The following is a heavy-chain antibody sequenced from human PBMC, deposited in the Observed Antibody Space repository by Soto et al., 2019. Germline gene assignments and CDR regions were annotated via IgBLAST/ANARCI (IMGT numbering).Heavy chain of an antibody. D-gene: IGHD3-3*01. CDR3: ARNDKGGPYYDFWSGYYGSFDY. V-gene: IGHV3-7*01. CDR2: IKQDGSEK. CDR1: GFTFSSYW. Sequence: EVQLEESGGGLVQPGGSLRLSCAASGFTFSSYWMSWVRQAPGKGLEWVANIKQDGSEKYYVDSVKGRFTISRDNAKNSLYVQLNGLGAEAAFVYYCARNDKGGPYYDFWSGYYGSFDYWGQGTLVTVSS. J-gene: IGHJ4*02.